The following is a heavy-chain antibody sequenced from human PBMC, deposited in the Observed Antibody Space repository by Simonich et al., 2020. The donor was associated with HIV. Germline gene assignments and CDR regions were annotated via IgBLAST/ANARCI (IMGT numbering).Heavy chain of an antibody. Sequence: EVQLVESGGGLVQPGGSLRLSCAASGFPFSSYWMTWVRQATGKGLGGVAKIKQNGRGKFDVDSVKGRFTISRDNAKNSLSLQMNSLRVEDTAVYYCARGWDGSSSSLDDYWGQGTLVTVSS. D-gene: IGHD6-6*01. CDR1: GFPFSSYW. CDR2: IKQNGRGK. J-gene: IGHJ4*02. V-gene: IGHV3-7*01. CDR3: ARGWDGSSSSLDDY.